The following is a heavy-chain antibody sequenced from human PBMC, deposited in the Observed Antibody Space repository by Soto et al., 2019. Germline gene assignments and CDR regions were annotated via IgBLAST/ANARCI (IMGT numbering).Heavy chain of an antibody. CDR1: GFTFSSYA. CDR2: ISGSGGST. D-gene: IGHD2-2*01. J-gene: IGHJ4*02. CDR3: AKDVRERMIVVVPAALGY. Sequence: EVQLLESGGGLVQPGGALRLACAASGFTFSSYAMSWVRQAPGKGLEWVSAISGSGGSTYYADSVKGRFTISRDNSKNTLYLQMNSLRAEDTAVYYCAKDVRERMIVVVPAALGYWGQGPLVTVSS. V-gene: IGHV3-23*01.